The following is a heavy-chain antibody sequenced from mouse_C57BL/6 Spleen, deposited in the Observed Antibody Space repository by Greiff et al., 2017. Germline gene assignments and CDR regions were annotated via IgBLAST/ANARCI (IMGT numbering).Heavy chain of an antibody. V-gene: IGHV1-82*01. CDR2: IYPGDGDT. CDR3: ASRGGGPYFDY. J-gene: IGHJ2*01. CDR1: GYAFSSSW. D-gene: IGHD1-1*02. Sequence: VQLQQSGPELVKPGASVKISCKASGYAFSSSWMNWVKQRPGKGLEWIGRIYPGDGDTNYNGKFKGKATLTADKSSSTAYMQLSSLTSEDSAVYFCASRGGGPYFDYWGQGTTLTVSS.